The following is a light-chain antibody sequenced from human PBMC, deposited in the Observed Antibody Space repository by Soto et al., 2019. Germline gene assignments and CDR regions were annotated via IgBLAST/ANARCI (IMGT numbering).Light chain of an antibody. J-gene: IGLJ2*01. Sequence: QSALTQPASVSGSPGQSITISCTGTSSDIGAYNFVSWYQQHPGKAPKLMLYDVNIRPSGVSNRFSGSKSGNTASLTISGLQAEDVADYECTSWTTSTTMLFGGGTKVT. CDR2: DVN. V-gene: IGLV2-14*03. CDR1: SSDIGAYNF. CDR3: TSWTTSTTML.